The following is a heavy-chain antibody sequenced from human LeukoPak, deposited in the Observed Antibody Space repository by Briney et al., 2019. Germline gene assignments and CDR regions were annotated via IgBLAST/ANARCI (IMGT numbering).Heavy chain of an antibody. J-gene: IGHJ4*02. V-gene: IGHV4-59*01. CDR3: ARGNYDSSGYYPRFDN. Sequence: SETLSLTCAVSGGSISTYYWSWIRQSPMKGLEWIGYIYYSGSTNYNPSLKSRVTISVDTSKNQFSLKLNSVTAADTAVYFCARGNYDSSGYYPRFDNWGQGTLVTVSS. CDR2: IYYSGST. D-gene: IGHD3-22*01. CDR1: GGSISTYY.